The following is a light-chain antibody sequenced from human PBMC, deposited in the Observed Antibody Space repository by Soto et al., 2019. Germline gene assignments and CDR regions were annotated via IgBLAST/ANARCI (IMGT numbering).Light chain of an antibody. V-gene: IGLV2-14*01. CDR1: SSDVGGYNY. CDR3: SSYTSSFYV. CDR2: DVS. Sequence: QSALTQPASVSGXPGQSITISCTGTSSDVGGYNYVSWYQQHRGKAPKLMIYDVSNRPSGVSNGFSGSKSGNTASLTISGLQAEDEADYYCSSYTSSFYVLGTGTKLTVL. J-gene: IGLJ1*01.